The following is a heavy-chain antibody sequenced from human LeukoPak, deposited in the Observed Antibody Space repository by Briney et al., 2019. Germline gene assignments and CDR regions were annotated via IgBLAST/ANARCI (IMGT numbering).Heavy chain of an antibody. CDR2: FDPDDGET. CDR1: RYTLTELP. CDR3: ATGTSGSYYVGMVRQIDY. D-gene: IGHD1-26*01. J-gene: IGHJ4*02. Sequence: ASVKVSCKVSRYTLTELPIHGVRQAPGKGLEWMGGFDPDDGETVYAQMFQGRVTMTEDTSSDTASMELSSLRSEDTAVYYCATGTSGSYYVGMVRQIDYWGQGTLVTVSS. V-gene: IGHV1-24*01.